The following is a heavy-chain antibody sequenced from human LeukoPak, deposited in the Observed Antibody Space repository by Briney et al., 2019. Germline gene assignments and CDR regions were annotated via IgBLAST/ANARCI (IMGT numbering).Heavy chain of an antibody. Sequence: SETLSLTCTVSGGSISSSSYYWGWIRQPPGKGLEWIGSISYSGSTYYNPSLKSRVTISVDTSRNQFSLKLSSVTAADTAVYYCATYSSGWDPADYWGQGTLVTVSS. D-gene: IGHD6-19*01. CDR1: GGSISSSSYY. CDR2: ISYSGST. CDR3: ATYSSGWDPADY. J-gene: IGHJ4*02. V-gene: IGHV4-39*01.